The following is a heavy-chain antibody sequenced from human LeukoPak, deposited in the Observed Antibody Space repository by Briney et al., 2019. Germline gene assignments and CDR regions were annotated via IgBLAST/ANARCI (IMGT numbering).Heavy chain of an antibody. V-gene: IGHV4-59*01. CDR1: GDSISSYY. CDR2: IYYSGST. CDR3: ARVQGGANNEIDY. J-gene: IGHJ4*02. D-gene: IGHD3-16*01. Sequence: SSETLSLTCTVSGDSISSYYWSWIRQPPGKGLEWIGYIYYSGSTNYNPSLKSRVTISVGTSKNQFSLKLSSVTAADTAVYYCARVQGGANNEIDYWGQGTLVTVSS.